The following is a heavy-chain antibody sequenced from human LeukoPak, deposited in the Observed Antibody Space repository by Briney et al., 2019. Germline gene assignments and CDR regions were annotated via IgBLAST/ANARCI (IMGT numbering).Heavy chain of an antibody. CDR2: ISSSGSTI. CDR3: AREGRDGYKERGMDV. CDR1: GFTFSDYY. J-gene: IGHJ6*02. V-gene: IGHV3-11*01. D-gene: IGHD5-24*01. Sequence: GGSLRLSCAASGFTFSDYYMSWIRQAPGKGLEWVSYISSSGSTIYYAGSVKGRFTISRDNAKNSLYLQMNSLRAEDTAVYYCAREGRDGYKERGMDVWGQGTTVTVSS.